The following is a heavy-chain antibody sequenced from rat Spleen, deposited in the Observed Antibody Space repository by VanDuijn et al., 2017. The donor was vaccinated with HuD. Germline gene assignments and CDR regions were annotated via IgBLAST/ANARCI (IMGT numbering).Heavy chain of an antibody. CDR3: ARSEGVHYNLPFAS. CDR1: GYSITSGYG. J-gene: IGHJ3*01. D-gene: IGHD1-11*01. CDR2: INSAGST. V-gene: IGHV3-3*01. Sequence: EVQLLESGPGLVKPSQSLSLTCSVTGYSITSGYGWNWIRKFPGNKLEWMGYINSAGSTTSNPSLRSRISITRDTSKNQFFLQVNSVTADDTSTYYCARSEGVHYNLPFASWGQGTLVTVSS.